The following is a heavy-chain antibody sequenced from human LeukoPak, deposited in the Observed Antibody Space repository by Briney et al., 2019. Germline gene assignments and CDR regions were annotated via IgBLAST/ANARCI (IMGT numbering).Heavy chain of an antibody. CDR2: IYPGYSDT. D-gene: IGHD3-22*01. Sequence: GESLKISCKGFGYTFGNYWLGWVRQMPGKGLEWMGIIYPGYSDTRYSPSFQGQVTISADKSISTAYLQWSSLKTSDTAMYYCARRYHDYSGYSRQFDYWGQGTLVTVSS. CDR3: ARRYHDYSGYSRQFDY. CDR1: GYTFGNYW. J-gene: IGHJ4*02. V-gene: IGHV5-51*01.